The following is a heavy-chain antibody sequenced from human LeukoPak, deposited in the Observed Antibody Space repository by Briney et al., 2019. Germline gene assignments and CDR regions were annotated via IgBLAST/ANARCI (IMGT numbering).Heavy chain of an antibody. D-gene: IGHD6-19*01. CDR3: ARGRQWLVLVGSVYFDY. CDR1: GFTFSNYA. V-gene: IGHV4-34*01. J-gene: IGHJ4*02. Sequence: GSLRLSCEASGFTFSNYAMTWVRQAPGKGLEWIGEINHSGSTNCNPSLKSRVTISVDTSKNQFSLKLSSVTAADTAVYYCARGRQWLVLVGSVYFDYWGQGTLVTVSS. CDR2: INHSGST.